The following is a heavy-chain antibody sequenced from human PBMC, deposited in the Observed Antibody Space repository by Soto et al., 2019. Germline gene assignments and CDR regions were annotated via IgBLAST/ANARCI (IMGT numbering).Heavy chain of an antibody. D-gene: IGHD1-7*01. CDR2: IYYSGST. Sequence: SETLSLTCTVSGGSISSSSYYWGWIRQPPGKGLEWIGSIYYSGSTYYNPSLKSRVTISVDTSKNQFSLKLSSVTAADTAVYYCARVPPELRYFDLWGRGTLVTVSS. CDR1: GGSISSSSYY. J-gene: IGHJ2*01. CDR3: ARVPPELRYFDL. V-gene: IGHV4-39*01.